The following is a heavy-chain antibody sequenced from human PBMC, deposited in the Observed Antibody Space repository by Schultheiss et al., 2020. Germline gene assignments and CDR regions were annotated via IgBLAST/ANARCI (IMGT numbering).Heavy chain of an antibody. Sequence: GESLKISCAASGFTFSSYGMHWVRQAPGKGLEWVAIISYGGVNKYYADSVKGRFTISRDNSKNTLYLQMNSLRAEDTAVYYCAKDAEAGDSKSWPAEYFQHWGKGTLVNVYS. CDR2: ISYGGVNK. CDR1: GFTFSSYG. D-gene: IGHD6-13*01. V-gene: IGHV3-30*18. CDR3: AKDAEAGDSKSWPAEYFQH. J-gene: IGHJ1*01.